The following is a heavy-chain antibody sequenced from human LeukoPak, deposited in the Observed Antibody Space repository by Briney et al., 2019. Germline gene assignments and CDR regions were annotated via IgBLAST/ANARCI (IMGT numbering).Heavy chain of an antibody. CDR3: ARAGSVYYYDSSSNWFDP. D-gene: IGHD3-22*01. Sequence: SETLSLTCTVSGGSISSGGYYWSWIRQHPGKGLEWIGYIYYSGSAYYNPSLKSRVTISVDTSKNQFSLKLSSVTAADTAVYYCARAGSVYYYDSSSNWFDPWGQGTLVTVSS. CDR2: IYYSGSA. CDR1: GGSISSGGYY. J-gene: IGHJ5*02. V-gene: IGHV4-31*03.